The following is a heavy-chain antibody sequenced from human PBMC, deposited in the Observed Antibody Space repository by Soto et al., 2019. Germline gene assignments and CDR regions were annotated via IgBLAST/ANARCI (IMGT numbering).Heavy chain of an antibody. CDR3: ARDKIVAVPAAPGHYYYYGMDV. CDR1: GFTFSSYS. V-gene: IGHV3-21*01. J-gene: IGHJ6*02. CDR2: ISSSSSYI. Sequence: PGGSLRLSCAASGFTFSSYSMNWVRQAPGKGLEWVSSISSSSSYIYYADSVKGRFTISRDNAKNSLYLQMNSLRAEDTAVYYCARDKIVAVPAAPGHYYYYGMDVWGQGTTVTVSS. D-gene: IGHD2-2*01.